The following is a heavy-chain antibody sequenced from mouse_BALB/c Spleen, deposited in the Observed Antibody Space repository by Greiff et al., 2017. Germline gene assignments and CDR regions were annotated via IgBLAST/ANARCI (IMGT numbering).Heavy chain of an antibody. Sequence: EVQLVESGGDLVKPGGSLKLSCAASGFTFSSYGMSWVRQTPDKRLEWVATISSGGSYTYYPDSVKGRFTISRDNAKNTLYLQMSSLKSEDTAMYYCARQTMITTDYFDYWGQGTTLTVSS. CDR2: ISSGGSYT. D-gene: IGHD2-4*01. CDR1: GFTFSSYG. CDR3: ARQTMITTDYFDY. J-gene: IGHJ2*01. V-gene: IGHV5-6*01.